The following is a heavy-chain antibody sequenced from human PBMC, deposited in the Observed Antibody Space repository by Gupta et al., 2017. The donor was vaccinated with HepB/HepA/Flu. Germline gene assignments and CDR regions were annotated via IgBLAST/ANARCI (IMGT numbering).Heavy chain of an antibody. CDR2: IIPIVKAI. J-gene: IGHJ6*02. D-gene: IGHD1-26*01. CDR1: RGPFNCYA. Sequence: QVPLVQTGSEVKKPGPSVKFSCKAPRGPFNCYAINWVRQAPGQGLEWLGRIIPIVKAITDAQKFQSSVKINADTETAYKEIHTLRSEDTAVYDSATAPSKTVPSGEAYFYDGRDVWGRGTAVTVSS. V-gene: IGHV1-69*04. CDR3: ATAPSKTVPSGEAYFYDGRDV.